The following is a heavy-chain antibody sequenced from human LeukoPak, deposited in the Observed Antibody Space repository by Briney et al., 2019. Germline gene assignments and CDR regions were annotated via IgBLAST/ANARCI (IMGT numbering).Heavy chain of an antibody. Sequence: GGSLRLSCAASGFTFSSYAMSWVRQAPGKGLEWVSTISGTGGRTYYADSVKGRFTTSRDYSKNTLYLQMNSLRAEDTAVYYCAKEREDIVVVVAGGAFDIWGQGTMVTVSS. D-gene: IGHD2-15*01. V-gene: IGHV3-23*01. CDR2: ISGTGGRT. CDR1: GFTFSSYA. J-gene: IGHJ3*02. CDR3: AKEREDIVVVVAGGAFDI.